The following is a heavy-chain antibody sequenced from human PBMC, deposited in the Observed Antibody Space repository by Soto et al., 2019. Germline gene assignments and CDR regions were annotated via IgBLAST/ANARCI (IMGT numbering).Heavy chain of an antibody. V-gene: IGHV4-30-4*01. CDR1: GGSISSGNYY. J-gene: IGHJ5*02. Sequence: SETLSLTCAVSGGSISSGNYYWSWIRQPPGKGLEWIGFISYSGSTYYSTSLKSRVTISVDTSKSQFSLNLSFVTAADTAVYYCARDRPDDYDILTGYPRGWFDPWGQGTLVTVSS. CDR3: ARDRPDDYDILTGYPRGWFDP. CDR2: ISYSGST. D-gene: IGHD3-9*01.